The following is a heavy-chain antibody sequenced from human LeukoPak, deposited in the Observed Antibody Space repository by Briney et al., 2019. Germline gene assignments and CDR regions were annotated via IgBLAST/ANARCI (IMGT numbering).Heavy chain of an antibody. J-gene: IGHJ3*02. CDR2: ISGSGGNT. CDR3: ARDGGWDYDTSGYYLHAFDI. D-gene: IGHD3-22*01. CDR1: GFTFSSYA. Sequence: PGGSLRLSCAASGFTFSSYAMSWVRHAPGKGLEGVSGISGSGGNTFYADSVKGRFTISRDNSKNTLYLQMNSLRAEDTAVYYCARDGGWDYDTSGYYLHAFDIWGQGTMVTVSS. V-gene: IGHV3-23*01.